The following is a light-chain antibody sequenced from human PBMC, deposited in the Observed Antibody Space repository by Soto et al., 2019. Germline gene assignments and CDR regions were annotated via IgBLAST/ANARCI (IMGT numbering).Light chain of an antibody. V-gene: IGLV2-14*01. Sequence: QSALTQPASVSGSPGQSITISCTGTSSDVGDYNFVSWYQQHPGKAPKLMIYEVSHRPSGVSNRFSGSKSGNTASLTISGLKADDEADYYCNTYTSSNTLYVFGTGTKVTVL. CDR2: EVS. J-gene: IGLJ1*01. CDR1: SSDVGDYNF. CDR3: NTYTSSNTLYV.